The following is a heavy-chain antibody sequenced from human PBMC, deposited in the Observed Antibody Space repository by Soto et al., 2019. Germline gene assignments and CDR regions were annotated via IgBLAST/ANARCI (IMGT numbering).Heavy chain of an antibody. J-gene: IGHJ4*02. CDR1: GGTFSSYA. D-gene: IGHD6-19*01. Sequence: QVQLVQSGAEVKKPGSSVKVSCKASGGTFSSYAISWVRQAPGQGLEWMGGIIPIFGTANYAQKFQGRVTITADESTSIAYMELSSLRSEDTAVYYCAKGIAVAGYREYYFDYWGQGTLVTVSS. CDR2: IIPIFGTA. CDR3: AKGIAVAGYREYYFDY. V-gene: IGHV1-69*01.